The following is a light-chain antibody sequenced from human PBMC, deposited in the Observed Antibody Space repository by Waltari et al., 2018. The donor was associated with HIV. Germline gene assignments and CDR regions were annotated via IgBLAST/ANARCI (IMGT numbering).Light chain of an antibody. Sequence: SVLTQPPSVSEAPRQRVTIPCSGIRSTIGNNDVNWYQQLPGKPPKLLIYYDDLLASGVSDRFSGSKSGTSASLAISGLQSEDESDYYCAGWDDSLNGVVFGGGTKLTVL. CDR1: RSTIGNND. V-gene: IGLV1-36*01. J-gene: IGLJ2*01. CDR3: AGWDDSLNGVV. CDR2: YDD.